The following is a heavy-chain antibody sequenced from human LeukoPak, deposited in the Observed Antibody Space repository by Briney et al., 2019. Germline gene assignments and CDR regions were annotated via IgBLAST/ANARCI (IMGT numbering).Heavy chain of an antibody. CDR1: GGSISSYY. Sequence: SETLSLTCTVSGGSISSYYWSWIRQPAGKGLEWIGRIYTSGSTNYNPSLKSRVTMSVDTSKNQFSLKLSSVTAADTAVYYCARDSIAVAYSPFDIWGQGTMVTVSS. D-gene: IGHD6-19*01. V-gene: IGHV4-4*07. CDR3: ARDSIAVAYSPFDI. CDR2: IYTSGST. J-gene: IGHJ3*02.